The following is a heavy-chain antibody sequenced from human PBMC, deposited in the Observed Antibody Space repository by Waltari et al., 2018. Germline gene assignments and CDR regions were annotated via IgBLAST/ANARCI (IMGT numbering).Heavy chain of an antibody. D-gene: IGHD4-17*01. Sequence: QVQLQESGPGLVKPSETLSRTCTVSGGSISSYSWSWILQTPGKGLEWIGYLYYSGSTNYNPSLKSRVTISVDTSKNQFSLKLSSVTAADTAVYYCARVLPTVTRYYFAYWGQGTLVTVSS. CDR1: GGSISSYS. CDR3: ARVLPTVTRYYFAY. CDR2: LYYSGST. V-gene: IGHV4-59*01. J-gene: IGHJ4*02.